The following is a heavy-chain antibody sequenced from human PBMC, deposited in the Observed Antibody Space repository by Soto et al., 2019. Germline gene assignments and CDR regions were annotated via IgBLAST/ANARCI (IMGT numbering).Heavy chain of an antibody. CDR1: GYTFTGYY. J-gene: IGHJ4*02. CDR3: ASGGIVVVPAPHLFDY. CDR2: INPNSGGT. Sequence: QVQLVQSGAEVKKPGASVKVSCKASGYTFTGYYMHWVRQAPGQGLEWMGWINPNSGGTNYAQKFQGWVPMTRDTSISTAYMELSMLRSDDTAVYYCASGGIVVVPAPHLFDYWGQGTLVTVSS. V-gene: IGHV1-2*04. D-gene: IGHD2-2*01.